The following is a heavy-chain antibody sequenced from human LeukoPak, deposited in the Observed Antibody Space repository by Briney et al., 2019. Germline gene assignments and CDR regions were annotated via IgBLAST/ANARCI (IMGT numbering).Heavy chain of an antibody. Sequence: GRSLRLSCAASGFTFSSYAVHWVRQAPGKGLEWVAVISYDGSNKYYADSVKGQFTISRDNSKNTLYLQMNSLRAEDTAVYYCARCPLIVVVPAAMPNWFDPWGQGTLVTVSS. CDR3: ARCPLIVVVPAAMPNWFDP. J-gene: IGHJ5*02. D-gene: IGHD2-2*01. V-gene: IGHV3-30*01. CDR2: ISYDGSNK. CDR1: GFTFSSYA.